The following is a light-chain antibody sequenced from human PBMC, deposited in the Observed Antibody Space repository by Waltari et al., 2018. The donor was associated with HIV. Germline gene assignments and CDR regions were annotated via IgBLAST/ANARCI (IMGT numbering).Light chain of an antibody. V-gene: IGLV6-57*01. Sequence: NFMLTQPHSVSESPGKTVTISCTRSSGTFASNYVRWYQQRPGSSPTTLIYEDDQRPSGVPDRFSGSIDSSSNSASLTISGLKTEDEAEYYCQSYDSNNNWVFGCGTKLTVL. CDR1: SGTFASNY. CDR2: EDD. CDR3: QSYDSNNNWV. J-gene: IGLJ3*02.